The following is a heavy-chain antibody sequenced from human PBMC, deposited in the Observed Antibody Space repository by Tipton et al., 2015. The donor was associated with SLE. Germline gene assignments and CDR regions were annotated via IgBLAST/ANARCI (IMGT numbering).Heavy chain of an antibody. V-gene: IGHV4-39*07. CDR2: IYYSGST. J-gene: IGHJ4*02. CDR3: ATYTAMLTAFDY. CDR1: GGSISSSSYY. Sequence: TLSLTCTVSGGSISSSSYYWGWIRQPPGKGLEWIGSIYYSGSTYYNPSLKSRVTISVDTSKNQFSLKLTSVTAADTAVYYCATYTAMLTAFDYWGQGTLVTVSS. D-gene: IGHD5-18*01.